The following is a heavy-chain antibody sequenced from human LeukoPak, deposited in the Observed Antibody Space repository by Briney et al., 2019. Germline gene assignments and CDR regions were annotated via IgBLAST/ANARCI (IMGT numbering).Heavy chain of an antibody. Sequence: GGSLRLSCAASGFTFSSYAMHWVRQAPGKGLEYVSAISSNGGSTYYANSVKGRFTISRDNSKNTLYLQMGSLRAEDMAVYYCARSYSLVGATYFDYWGQGTLVTVSS. CDR2: ISSNGGST. D-gene: IGHD1-26*01. J-gene: IGHJ4*02. V-gene: IGHV3-64*01. CDR3: ARSYSLVGATYFDY. CDR1: GFTFSSYA.